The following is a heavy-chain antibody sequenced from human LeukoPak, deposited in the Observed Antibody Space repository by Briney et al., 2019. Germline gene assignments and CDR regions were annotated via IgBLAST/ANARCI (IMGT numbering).Heavy chain of an antibody. V-gene: IGHV1-2*02. J-gene: IGHJ3*02. CDR3: AVSVKRGGSYSAPDAFDI. CDR1: GYTFTVYY. D-gene: IGHD1-26*01. Sequence: ASVKVSCKASGYTFTVYYMHWVRQAPGQGLEWMGWINPNSGGTNYAQKFQGRVTITADKSTSTAYMELSSLRSEDTAVYYCAVSVKRGGSYSAPDAFDIWGQGTMVTVSS. CDR2: INPNSGGT.